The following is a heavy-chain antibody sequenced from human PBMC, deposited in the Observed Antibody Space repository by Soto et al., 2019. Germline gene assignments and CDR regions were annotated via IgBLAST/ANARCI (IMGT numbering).Heavy chain of an antibody. CDR3: ARDISGSYYYDSTGYYHFDS. CDR1: GYTFTNFG. CDR2: ISGYNGKT. Sequence: QVHLVQSGAEVKKPGASVKVSCKASGYTFTNFGISWVRQAPGQGLEWMGWISGYNGKTDYAQKLQDRVTMTTDTSTSTAYMEVRSLRSDDTAVYFCARDISGSYYYDSTGYYHFDSWGQGTLVTVSS. J-gene: IGHJ4*02. D-gene: IGHD3-22*01. V-gene: IGHV1-18*01.